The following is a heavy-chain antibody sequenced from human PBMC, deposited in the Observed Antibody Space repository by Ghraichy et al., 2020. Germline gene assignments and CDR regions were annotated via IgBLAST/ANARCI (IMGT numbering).Heavy chain of an antibody. CDR2: IYYSGST. V-gene: IGHV4-59*01. J-gene: IGHJ6*01. CDR1: GGSISSYY. Sequence: SETLSLTCTVSGGSISSYYCYWIRQRPGQGKEWIGNIYYSGSTNYNSSRKSRVSISVDPSKNQCSLKLSSVTAADTAVYYCARDVVPSATKYGLNVLGQGTTFTVSS. D-gene: IGHD2-2*01. CDR3: ARDVVPSATKYGLNV.